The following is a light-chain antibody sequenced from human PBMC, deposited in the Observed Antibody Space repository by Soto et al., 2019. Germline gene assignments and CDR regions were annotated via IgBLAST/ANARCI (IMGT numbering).Light chain of an antibody. Sequence: IDMTQSPSSLSACLGDSITITFRASQSMSLFLNWYQQKPGKAPKLLIYSASTLQSGVPPRFSGSGSGPDFTLTIASLQPEDSATYYCQQSYNLPWTFGPGTKVDIK. CDR1: QSMSLF. CDR2: SAS. V-gene: IGKV1-39*01. J-gene: IGKJ1*01. CDR3: QQSYNLPWT.